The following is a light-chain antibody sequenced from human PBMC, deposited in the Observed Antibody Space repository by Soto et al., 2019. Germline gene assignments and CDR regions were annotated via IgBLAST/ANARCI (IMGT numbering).Light chain of an antibody. J-gene: IGLJ3*02. V-gene: IGLV2-14*01. Sequence: QSALTQPASVSGSPGQSITISSTGTSSDVGAYDYVSWYQQHPGKAPKFMLYEVSNRPSGLSDRFSGSKSGNTASLTISGLQAEDEADYYCSSFTTSKTWVFGGGTKLTVL. CDR3: SSFTTSKTWV. CDR2: EVS. CDR1: SSDVGAYDY.